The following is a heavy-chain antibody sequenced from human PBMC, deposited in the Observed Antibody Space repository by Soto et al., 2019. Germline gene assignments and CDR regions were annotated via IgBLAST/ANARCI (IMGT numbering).Heavy chain of an antibody. CDR1: GGSISSYY. CDR3: ARQYYYGSGSYYQFDY. J-gene: IGHJ4*02. D-gene: IGHD3-10*01. Sequence: SETLSLTCTVSGGSISSYYWSWIRQPPGKGLEWIGYIYYSGSTYYNPSLKSRVTISVDTSKNQFSLKLSSVTAADTAVYYCARQYYYGSGSYYQFDYWGQGTLVTVSS. CDR2: IYYSGST. V-gene: IGHV4-59*08.